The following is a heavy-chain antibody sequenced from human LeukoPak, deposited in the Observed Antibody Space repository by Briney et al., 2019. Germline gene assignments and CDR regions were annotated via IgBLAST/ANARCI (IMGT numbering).Heavy chain of an antibody. CDR2: INHSGST. Sequence: PSETLSLTCAVYGGSFSGYYWSWIRQPPGKGLEWIGEINHSGSTNYNPSLKSRVTISVDTSKNQFSLKLSSVTAADTAVYYCARGLSYRRYDYVWGSSGYYFDYWGQGTLVTVSS. D-gene: IGHD3-16*01. V-gene: IGHV4-34*01. J-gene: IGHJ4*02. CDR1: GGSFSGYY. CDR3: ARGLSYRRYDYVWGSSGYYFDY.